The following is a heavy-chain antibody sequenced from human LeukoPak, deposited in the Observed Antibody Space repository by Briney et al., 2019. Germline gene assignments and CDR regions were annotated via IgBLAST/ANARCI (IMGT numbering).Heavy chain of an antibody. V-gene: IGHV3-21*01. CDR2: ISSSSSYI. CDR3: ARDRGYSYGTAMGRDYYYGMDV. D-gene: IGHD5-18*01. CDR1: GFTFSSYS. Sequence: GGSLRLSCAASGFTFSSYSMNWVRQAPEKGLEWVSSISSSSSYIYYADSVKGRFTISRDNAKNSLYLQMNSLRAEDTAVYYCARDRGYSYGTAMGRDYYYGMDVWGQGTTVTVSS. J-gene: IGHJ6*02.